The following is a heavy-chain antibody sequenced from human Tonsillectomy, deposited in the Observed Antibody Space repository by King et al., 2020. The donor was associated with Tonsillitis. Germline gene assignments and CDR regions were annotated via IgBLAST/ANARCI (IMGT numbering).Heavy chain of an antibody. J-gene: IGHJ6*02. CDR1: GYTFTGYY. CDR2: INPNSGGT. V-gene: IGHV1-2*02. CDR3: AGPSIVVVPAAIGAYYYGMDV. D-gene: IGHD2-2*01. Sequence: VQLVESGAEVKKPGASVKVSCKASGYTFTGYYMHWVRQAPGQVLDWMGWINPNSGGTNYAQKFQGRVTMTRDTSISTAYMELSRLRSDDTAVYYCAGPSIVVVPAAIGAYYYGMDVWGQGTTVTVSS.